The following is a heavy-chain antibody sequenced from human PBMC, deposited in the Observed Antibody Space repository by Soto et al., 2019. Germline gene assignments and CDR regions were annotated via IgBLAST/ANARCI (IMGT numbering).Heavy chain of an antibody. D-gene: IGHD2-8*01. CDR1: GYTFTSYG. Sequence: ASVKVSCKASGYTFTSYGISWVRQAPGQGLEWMGWISAYSGNTNYAQKLQGRVTMTTDTSTSTAYMELRSLRSDDTAVYYCARYCTNGVCYLLPDYWGQGTLVTVSS. J-gene: IGHJ4*02. CDR2: ISAYSGNT. CDR3: ARYCTNGVCYLLPDY. V-gene: IGHV1-18*01.